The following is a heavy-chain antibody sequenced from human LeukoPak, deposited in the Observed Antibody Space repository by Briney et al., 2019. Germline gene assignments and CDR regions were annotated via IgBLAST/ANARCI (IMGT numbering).Heavy chain of an antibody. D-gene: IGHD1-20*01. J-gene: IGHJ4*02. Sequence: PGGSLRLSCAASGFTFSSYEMNWVRQAPGKGLEWVSFISGTGTSIYYADSVKGRFTISRDNAKNSLYLQMNSLRVEDTAVYYCASGHNFLDYWGQGTPVTVSS. CDR2: ISGTGTSI. V-gene: IGHV3-48*03. CDR3: ASGHNFLDY. CDR1: GFTFSSYE.